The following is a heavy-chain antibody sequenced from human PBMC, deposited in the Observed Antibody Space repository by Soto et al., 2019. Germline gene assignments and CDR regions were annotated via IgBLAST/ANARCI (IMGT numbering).Heavy chain of an antibody. J-gene: IGHJ5*02. CDR2: IYYSGST. CDR1: GDSISSGGYY. CDR3: ARPQSSSGHWFDP. D-gene: IGHD6-13*01. V-gene: IGHV4-31*03. Sequence: QVQLQESGPGLVKPSQTLSLTCTVSGDSISSGGYYWSWIRQHPGKGLECIGYIYYSGSTYYNPSLKSRITISVDTSKNQFFLRLTSVTAADTAVYYCARPQSSSGHWFDPWGQGTLVTVSS.